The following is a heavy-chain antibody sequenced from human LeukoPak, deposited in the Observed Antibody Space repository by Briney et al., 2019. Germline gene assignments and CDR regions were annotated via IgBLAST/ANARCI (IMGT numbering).Heavy chain of an antibody. Sequence: SETLSLTCKVSGDSISSYYWTWMRQPPGKGLEWIGHIYNTGSTNYNPSLKSRVTISGDTSKNQVPLKLSSVTAADTAVYYCARHIGKGSGYNYFDYWGQGTLVTVSS. D-gene: IGHD3-22*01. CDR1: GDSISSYY. J-gene: IGHJ4*02. V-gene: IGHV4-59*08. CDR3: ARHIGKGSGYNYFDY. CDR2: IYNTGST.